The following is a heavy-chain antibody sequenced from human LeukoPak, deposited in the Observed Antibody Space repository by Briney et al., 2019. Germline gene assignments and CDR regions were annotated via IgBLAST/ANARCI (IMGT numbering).Heavy chain of an antibody. J-gene: IGHJ3*02. Sequence: KPSETLSLTCTVSGGSIGSYYWSWIRQPAGKGLEWIGRIYTSGSTNYNPSLKSRVTMSVDTSKNQFSLKLSSVTAADTAVYYCARDLPYYDFWSGPSENAFDIWGQGTVVTVSS. CDR3: ARDLPYYDFWSGPSENAFDI. D-gene: IGHD3-3*01. CDR1: GGSIGSYY. CDR2: IYTSGST. V-gene: IGHV4-4*07.